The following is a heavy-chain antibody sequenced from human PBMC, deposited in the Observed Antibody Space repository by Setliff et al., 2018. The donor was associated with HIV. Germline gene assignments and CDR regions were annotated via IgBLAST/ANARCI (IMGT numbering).Heavy chain of an antibody. J-gene: IGHJ4*02. CDR1: GYTFTGYY. Sequence: ASVKVSCKASGYTFTGYYMHWVRQAPGQGLEWMGWINPNSGGTTYAQKFQGRVTMTRDTSISTAYMEVSRLRSDDTAVYYCARQAYDSSGYYFYYFDYWGQGTLVTVSS. D-gene: IGHD3-22*01. CDR2: INPNSGGT. V-gene: IGHV1-2*02. CDR3: ARQAYDSSGYYFYYFDY.